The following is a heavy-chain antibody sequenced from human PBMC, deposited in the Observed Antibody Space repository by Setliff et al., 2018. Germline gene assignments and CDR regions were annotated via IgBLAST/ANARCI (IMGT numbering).Heavy chain of an antibody. D-gene: IGHD1-20*01. Sequence: SVKVSCKASGGTFSSYAISWVRQAPGQGLEWMGGIIPILGIANYAQKFQGRVTITADKSTGTAYMELSSLRSEDTAVYYCARDLITGTTEYYYGMDVWGQGTTVTVSS. J-gene: IGHJ6*02. CDR2: IIPILGIA. V-gene: IGHV1-69*10. CDR3: ARDLITGTTEYYYGMDV. CDR1: GGTFSSYA.